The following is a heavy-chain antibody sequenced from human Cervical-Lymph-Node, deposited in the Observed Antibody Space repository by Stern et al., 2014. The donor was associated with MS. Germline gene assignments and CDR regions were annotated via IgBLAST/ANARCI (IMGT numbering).Heavy chain of an antibody. CDR1: GYSFNIYR. J-gene: IGHJ6*02. CDR2: IYPDDSDT. V-gene: IGHV5-51*01. CDR3: ARRGMDV. Sequence: EVQLVESGAEVKKPGESLTISCKGFGYSFNIYRIAWVRQRPGKGLEWMGIIYPDDSDTGYSPSFQGQFTFSVDKSISTAYLQWSSLKPSDTATYFCARRGMDVWGQGTSVTVSS.